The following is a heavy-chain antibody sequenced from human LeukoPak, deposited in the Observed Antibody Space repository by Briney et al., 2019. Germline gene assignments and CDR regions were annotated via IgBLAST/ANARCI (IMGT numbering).Heavy chain of an antibody. V-gene: IGHV1-18*01. CDR1: GYTFSSYG. J-gene: IGHJ4*02. CDR2: ISTYNGNT. Sequence: GASVKVSCKASGYTFSSYGFTWVRQAPGQGLEWMGWISTYNGNTNYAHNLQGRVTMTTDTSTTTAYMELRSLRSDDTAVYYCAKFGPSSGSDAFDYWGQGTLVTVSS. D-gene: IGHD6-19*01. CDR3: AKFGPSSGSDAFDY.